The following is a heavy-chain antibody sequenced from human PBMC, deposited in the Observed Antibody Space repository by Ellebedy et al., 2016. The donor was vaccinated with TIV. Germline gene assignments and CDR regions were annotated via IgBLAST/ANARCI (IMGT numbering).Heavy chain of an antibody. CDR1: GFTFTSYG. CDR3: ARDKYSSSSVLGGY. Sequence: AASVKVSCKASGFTFTSYGFSWVRQAPGQGLEWMGWISAYNGNTNYAQKLQGRLTMTTDTSTSTAYMELTSLRSDDTAVYYCARDKYSSSSVLGGYWGQGTLVTVSS. V-gene: IGHV1-18*01. D-gene: IGHD6-13*01. CDR2: ISAYNGNT. J-gene: IGHJ4*02.